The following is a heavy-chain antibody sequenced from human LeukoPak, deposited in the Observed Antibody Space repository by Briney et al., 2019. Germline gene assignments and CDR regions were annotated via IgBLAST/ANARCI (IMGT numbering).Heavy chain of an antibody. D-gene: IGHD3-10*01. J-gene: IGHJ6*02. CDR2: ISWNSGSL. V-gene: IGHV3-9*01. CDR1: GFRFDDYA. CDR3: AKDTGAFYYYTMDV. Sequence: GRSLRLSCAASGFRFDDYAMHWVRQAPGKGLEWVSSISWNSGSLGYADSVKGRFTISRDNAKKSLYLQMNSLRGEDTGLYYCAKDTGAFYYYTMDVWGQGTTVTVSS.